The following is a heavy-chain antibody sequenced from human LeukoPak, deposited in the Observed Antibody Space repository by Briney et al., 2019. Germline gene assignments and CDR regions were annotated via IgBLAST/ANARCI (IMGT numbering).Heavy chain of an antibody. Sequence: PSETLSLTCAVYGGSFSGYYWSWIRQPPGKGLEWIGEINHSGSTNYNPSLKSRVTISVDTSKNQFSLKLSSATAADTAVYYCARANLGWFDPWGQGTLVTVSS. V-gene: IGHV4-34*01. J-gene: IGHJ5*02. CDR2: INHSGST. D-gene: IGHD3-10*01. CDR1: GGSFSGYY. CDR3: ARANLGWFDP.